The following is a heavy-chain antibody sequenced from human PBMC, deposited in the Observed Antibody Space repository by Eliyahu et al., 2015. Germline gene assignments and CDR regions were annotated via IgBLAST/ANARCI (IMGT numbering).Heavy chain of an antibody. CDR3: AKDLGRQMTEDY. D-gene: IGHD3-16*01. V-gene: IGHV3-30*18. Sequence: YAMHWVRQAPGKGLEWVAIISFDGTNKYYADSAKGRFTTSRDNSKNTLYLQMDNLIPEDTAVYYCAKDLGRQMTEDYWGQGTLVTVSS. CDR2: ISFDGTNK. J-gene: IGHJ4*02. CDR1: YA.